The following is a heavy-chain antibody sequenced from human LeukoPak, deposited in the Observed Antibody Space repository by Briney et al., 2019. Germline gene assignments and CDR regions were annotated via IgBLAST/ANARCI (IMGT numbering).Heavy chain of an antibody. V-gene: IGHV7-4-1*02. J-gene: IGHJ4*02. D-gene: IGHD3-10*01. CDR3: VRGTPTPGMDY. CDR2: IDTTTGNP. Sequence: GASVRVSCKASGYPFSAHFLNWVRQAPGQGLVWMGNIDTTTGNPRYAQDFTGRFVFSLDTSVSTAYLQITSLKADDTAAYYCVRGTPTPGMDYWGQGTQVTVSS. CDR1: GYPFSAHF.